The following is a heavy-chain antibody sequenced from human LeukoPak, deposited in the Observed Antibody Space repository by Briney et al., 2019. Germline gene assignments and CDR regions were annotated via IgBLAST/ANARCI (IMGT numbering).Heavy chain of an antibody. Sequence: KPSQTLSLTCTVSGGSVSSGVSWWNWMRQPAGKGLEWIGRIYVSGTTNYSPSLKSRVTISIDASKNHFSLQLNSMTAADTAVYYCARNSDYSWLSFDDWGQGTLVTVSS. J-gene: IGHJ4*02. V-gene: IGHV4-61*02. CDR1: GGSVSSGVSW. CDR3: ARNSDYSWLSFDD. CDR2: IYVSGTT. D-gene: IGHD4-11*01.